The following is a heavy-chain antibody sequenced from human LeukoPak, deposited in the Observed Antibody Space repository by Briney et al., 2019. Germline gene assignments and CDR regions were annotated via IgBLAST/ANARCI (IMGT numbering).Heavy chain of an antibody. J-gene: IGHJ4*02. Sequence: SETPSLTCTVSGGSISSYYWSWIRQPPGKGLEWIGYIYYSGSTNYNPSLKSRVTISVDTSKNQFSLKLSSVTAADTAVYYCARADFRGYSSFDYWGQGTLVTVSS. D-gene: IGHD5-18*01. CDR3: ARADFRGYSSFDY. CDR1: GGSISSYY. V-gene: IGHV4-59*01. CDR2: IYYSGST.